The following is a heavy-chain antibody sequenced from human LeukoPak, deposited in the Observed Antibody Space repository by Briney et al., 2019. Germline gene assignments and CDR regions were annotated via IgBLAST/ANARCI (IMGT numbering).Heavy chain of an antibody. Sequence: SETLSLTCAVYGGSFSGYYWSWLRQPPGKGLEWLGEINHSGSTNYNPSLKSRVTISVDTSKNQFSLKLSSVTAADTAVYYCARGGPKNWFDPWGQGTLVTVSS. CDR2: INHSGST. CDR3: ARGGPKNWFDP. V-gene: IGHV4-34*01. CDR1: GGSFSGYY. J-gene: IGHJ5*02.